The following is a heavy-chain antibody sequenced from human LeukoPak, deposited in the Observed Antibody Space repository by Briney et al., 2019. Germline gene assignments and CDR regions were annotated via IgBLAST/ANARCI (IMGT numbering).Heavy chain of an antibody. V-gene: IGHV3-23*01. CDR2: ISGSGGST. CDR1: GFTFSSYA. CDR3: AKEYSSSWYYFDY. Sequence: GGXLRLSCAASGFTFSSYAMSWVRQAPGKGLEWVSAISGSGGSTYYADYVKGRFTIYRDNSKNGVYLQMNSLRAEDTAVYYCAKEYSSSWYYFDYWGQGTLVTVSS. D-gene: IGHD6-13*01. J-gene: IGHJ4*02.